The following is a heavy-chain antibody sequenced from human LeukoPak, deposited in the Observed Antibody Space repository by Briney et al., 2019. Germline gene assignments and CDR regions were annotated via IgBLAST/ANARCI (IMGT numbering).Heavy chain of an antibody. D-gene: IGHD1-26*01. CDR2: INSDGSYT. J-gene: IGHJ4*02. Sequence: PGESLSLSCAASGFTFSRYWMRWVRQAPGKGLVWVSHINSDGSYTMYADSVKGRFTISSDNAKNTLYLQMNSLGAEDTAVYYCARATVGTTTDYWGQGTLVTVSS. CDR3: ARATVGTTTDY. CDR1: GFTFSRYW. V-gene: IGHV3-74*03.